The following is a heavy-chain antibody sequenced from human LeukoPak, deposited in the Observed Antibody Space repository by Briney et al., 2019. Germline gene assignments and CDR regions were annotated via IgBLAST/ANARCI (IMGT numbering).Heavy chain of an antibody. CDR2: MSPNSGNT. V-gene: IGHV1-8*01. Sequence: ASVKVSCKASGYTFTSYDINWVRQATGQGLEWMGWMSPNSGNTGYAQKFQGRVTMTRNTSISTAYMELSSLRSEDTAVYYCARGSRAARHLDYWGQGTLVTVSS. CDR1: GYTFTSYD. CDR3: ARGSRAARHLDY. J-gene: IGHJ4*02. D-gene: IGHD6-6*01.